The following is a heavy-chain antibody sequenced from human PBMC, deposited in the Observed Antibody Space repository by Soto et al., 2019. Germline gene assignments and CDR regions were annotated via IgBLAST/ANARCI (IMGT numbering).Heavy chain of an antibody. Sequence: GASVKVSCKASGYTFTSYGISWVRQAPGQGLEWMGWISAYNGNTNYAQKLQGRVTMTTDTSTSTAYMELRSLRSDDTAVYFCASSTGYGDYDAFDAFDIWGQGTMVTVSS. CDR2: ISAYNGNT. J-gene: IGHJ3*02. CDR3: ASSTGYGDYDAFDAFDI. CDR1: GYTFTSYG. D-gene: IGHD4-17*01. V-gene: IGHV1-18*01.